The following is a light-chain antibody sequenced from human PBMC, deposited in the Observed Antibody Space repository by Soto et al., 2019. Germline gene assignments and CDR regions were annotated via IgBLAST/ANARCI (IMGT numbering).Light chain of an antibody. Sequence: ILMTQSPVTLSVSPGDSATLSCRASQSIGSNLAWYQQKPGQAPRLLIYAASTRVTGLPGRFSGSGSGTEFTLTISGLQSEDFAIYYCQHYTNWPPITFGQGTRLEIK. CDR3: QHYTNWPPIT. CDR1: QSIGSN. J-gene: IGKJ5*01. CDR2: AAS. V-gene: IGKV3-15*01.